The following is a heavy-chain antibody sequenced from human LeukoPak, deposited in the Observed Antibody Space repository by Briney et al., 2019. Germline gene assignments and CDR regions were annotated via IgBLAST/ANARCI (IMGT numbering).Heavy chain of an antibody. CDR1: GGSISSGGYS. J-gene: IGHJ4*02. V-gene: IGHV4-30-2*01. CDR2: IYHSGST. CDR3: ARGADPWYLEYYFDY. D-gene: IGHD4-23*01. Sequence: SQTLSLTCAVSGGSISSGGYSWSWIRQPPGKGLEWIGYIYHSGSTYYNPSLKSRVTISVDTSKNQFSLKLSSVTAADTAVYYCARGADPWYLEYYFDYWGQGTLVTVSS.